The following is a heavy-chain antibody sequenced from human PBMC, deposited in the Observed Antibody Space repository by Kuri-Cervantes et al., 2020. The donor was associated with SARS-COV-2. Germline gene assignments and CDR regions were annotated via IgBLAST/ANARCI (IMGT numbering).Heavy chain of an antibody. J-gene: IGHJ1*01. CDR2: ISSSSSYI. D-gene: IGHD1/OR15-1a*01. Sequence: GESLKISCAASGFTFSSYEMNWVRQAPGKGPEWVSSISSSSSYIYYADSVKGRFTISRDNAKNSLYLQMNSLRAEDTAVYYCARGNKYLQHWGQGTLVTVSS. CDR1: GFTFSSYE. V-gene: IGHV3-21*01. CDR3: ARGNKYLQH.